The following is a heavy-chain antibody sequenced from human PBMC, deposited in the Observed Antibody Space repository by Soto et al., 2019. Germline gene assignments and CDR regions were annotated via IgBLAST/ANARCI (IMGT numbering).Heavy chain of an antibody. D-gene: IGHD3-3*01. J-gene: IGHJ5*02. CDR2: IYPGDSDT. Sequence: PGESLKISCKGSGYSFTSYWIGWVRQMPGKGLEWMGIIYPGDSDTRYSPSFQGQVTISADKSISTAYLQWSSLKASDTAMYYCARGTIFGVVIQGEFDPWGQGTRVTV. CDR1: GYSFTSYW. V-gene: IGHV5-51*01. CDR3: ARGTIFGVVIQGEFDP.